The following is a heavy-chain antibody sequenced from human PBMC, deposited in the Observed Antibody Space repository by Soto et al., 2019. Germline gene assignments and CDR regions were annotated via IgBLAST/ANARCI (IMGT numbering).Heavy chain of an antibody. V-gene: IGHV1-18*04. CDR1: GYTFTSYG. CDR3: ARXGDYDSSGSKVGEDFDY. J-gene: IGHJ4*02. D-gene: IGHD3-22*01. CDR2: ISAYNGNT. Sequence: ASVEVSCKASGYTFTSYGISWVRQAPGQGLEWMGWISAYNGNTNYAQKLQGRVTMTTDTSTSTAYMELRSLRSDDTAVYYCARXGDYDSSGSKVGEDFDYWGQGTLVTVSS.